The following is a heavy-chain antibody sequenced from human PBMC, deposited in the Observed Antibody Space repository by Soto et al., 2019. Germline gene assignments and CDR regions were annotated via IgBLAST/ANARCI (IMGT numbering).Heavy chain of an antibody. J-gene: IGHJ6*02. Sequence: PGGSLRLSCAASGFTFSSYGMHWVRQAPGKGLEWVAVIWYDGSNKYYADSVKGRFTISRDNSKNTLYLQMNSLRAEDTAVYYCARGRVDIVATTHLYYYYGMDVWGQGTTVTVSS. D-gene: IGHD5-12*01. CDR3: ARGRVDIVATTHLYYYYGMDV. CDR2: IWYDGSNK. CDR1: GFTFSSYG. V-gene: IGHV3-33*01.